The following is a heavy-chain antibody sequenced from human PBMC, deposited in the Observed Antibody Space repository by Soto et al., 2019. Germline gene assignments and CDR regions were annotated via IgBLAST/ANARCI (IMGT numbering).Heavy chain of an antibody. V-gene: IGHV5-51*01. CDR1: DDSCTSYC. J-gene: IGHJ6*02. CDR2: IYPGDSDT. CDR3: AGGGVRGVITRTRDYYGMDV. D-gene: IGHD3-10*01. Sequence: WESLKVSWKASDDSCTSYCIGWVRQMPGKGLECMGIIYPGDSDTRYSPSFQGQVTISADRSISTAYLQWSSLKASDTAMYYCAGGGVRGVITRTRDYYGMDVWGQGATVTVSS.